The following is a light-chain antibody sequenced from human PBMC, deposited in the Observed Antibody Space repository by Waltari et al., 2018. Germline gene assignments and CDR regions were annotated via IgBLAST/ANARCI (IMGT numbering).Light chain of an antibody. CDR2: DYT. CDR3: QVWDPTSSHWV. CDR1: NIGSLS. Sequence: SYVLAQPPSLSVAPGQTAKITCGGHNIGSLSVHWYQQKPGRAPVLVLYDYTDRPSGIPDRCSGSDSRNAATLTINRVEAGDEADYFCQVWDPTSSHWVFGGGTKLSVL. V-gene: IGLV3-21*02. J-gene: IGLJ3*02.